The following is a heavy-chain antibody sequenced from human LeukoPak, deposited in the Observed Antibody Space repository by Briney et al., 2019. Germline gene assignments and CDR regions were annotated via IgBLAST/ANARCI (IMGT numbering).Heavy chain of an antibody. CDR2: VSAYNGNT. J-gene: IGHJ5*02. V-gene: IGHV1-18*01. Sequence: ASVKVSCTASGYTFTSYGISWVRQAPGQGLEWMGWVSAYNGNTNYAQKLQGRVTMTTDTSTSTAYMELRSLRSDDTAVYYCARDRIYDYVWGSYRYPWFDPWGQGTLVTVSS. CDR1: GYTFTSYG. CDR3: ARDRIYDYVWGSYRYPWFDP. D-gene: IGHD3-16*02.